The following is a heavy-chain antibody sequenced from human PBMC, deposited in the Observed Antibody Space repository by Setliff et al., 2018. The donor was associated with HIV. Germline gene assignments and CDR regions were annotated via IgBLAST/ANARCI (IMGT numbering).Heavy chain of an antibody. CDR1: GGSISGAYDY. D-gene: IGHD1-26*01. CDR3: AREHSGTYPDFSFYMDV. CDR2: MYTSGST. J-gene: IGHJ6*03. V-gene: IGHV4-61*09. Sequence: SETLSLTCTVSGGSISGAYDYWTWIRQPAGKGLGWIGHMYTSGSTNYNPSLRSRLTISVDTSKNQFSLKLRSVTAADTAVYYCAREHSGTYPDFSFYMDVWGKGTTVTVSS.